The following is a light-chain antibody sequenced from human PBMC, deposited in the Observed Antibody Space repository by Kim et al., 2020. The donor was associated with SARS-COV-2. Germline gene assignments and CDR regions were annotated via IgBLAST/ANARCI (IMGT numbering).Light chain of an antibody. V-gene: IGKV1-27*01. CDR2: AAS. J-gene: IGKJ1*01. Sequence: GDRVTITCRASQYISNYLAWFQLKPGKAPKLLIYAASALQPGVPSRFSGSGSGTDFTLTVTSLQPEDVATYYCQKCDSAPWTFGQGTKVDIK. CDR1: QYISNY. CDR3: QKCDSAPWT.